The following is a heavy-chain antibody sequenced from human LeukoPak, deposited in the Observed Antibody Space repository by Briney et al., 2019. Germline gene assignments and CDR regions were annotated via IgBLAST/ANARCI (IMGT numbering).Heavy chain of an antibody. CDR3: ARVVGSGWYTAYYFDY. CDR2: IYYSGST. Sequence: SETLSLTCAVYGGSFSGYYWSWIRQPPGKGLEWIGYIYYSGSTNYNPSLKSRVTISVDTSKNQFSLKLSSVTAADTAVYYCARVVGSGWYTAYYFDYWGQGTLVTVSS. D-gene: IGHD6-19*01. V-gene: IGHV4-59*01. CDR1: GGSFSGYY. J-gene: IGHJ4*02.